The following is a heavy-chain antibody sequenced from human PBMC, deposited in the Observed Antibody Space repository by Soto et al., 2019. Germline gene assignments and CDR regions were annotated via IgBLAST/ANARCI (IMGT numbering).Heavy chain of an antibody. CDR1: GFTFSSYA. D-gene: IGHD3-22*01. J-gene: IGHJ3*02. CDR2: ISGSGGST. Sequence: VQLLESGGGLVQPGGSLRLSCAASGFTFSSYAMSWVRQAPGKGLEWVSAISGSGGSTYYADSVKGRFTISRDNSKNTLYLQMNSLRAEDTAVYYCAKMGPYYYDGEDAFDIWGQGTMVTVSS. CDR3: AKMGPYYYDGEDAFDI. V-gene: IGHV3-23*01.